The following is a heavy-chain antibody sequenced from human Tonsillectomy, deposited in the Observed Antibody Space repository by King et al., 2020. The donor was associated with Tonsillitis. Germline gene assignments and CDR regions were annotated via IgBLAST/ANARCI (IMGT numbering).Heavy chain of an antibody. V-gene: IGHV1-46*03. CDR1: GYTFTKYP. CDR2: INPTDGST. CDR3: ATQGRVTWALTMARNWGMPPYLDF. Sequence: QLVQSGAEVKKPGASVKVSCTASGYTFTKYPMHWVRQAPGQGLEWMGVINPTDGSTNYREKFQGRVTMTRDTSTSTVYLELSSLRSEDTAVYYCATQGRVTWALTMARNWGMPPYLDFWGQGSLVTVSS. D-gene: IGHD3-10*01. J-gene: IGHJ4*02.